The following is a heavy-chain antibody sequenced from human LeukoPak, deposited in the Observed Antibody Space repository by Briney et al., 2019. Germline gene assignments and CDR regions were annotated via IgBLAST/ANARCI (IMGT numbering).Heavy chain of an antibody. V-gene: IGHV4-34*01. Sequence: SETLSLTCAVYGGSFSGYYWSWIGQPRGKGLEWIGEINHSGSTDYNPSLKRRVTISVDTSKNQFSLKLSSVTAADTAVYYCARKNPPFWRPRGDNWFDPWGQGTPVTVSS. D-gene: IGHD3-3*01. CDR3: ARKNPPFWRPRGDNWFDP. J-gene: IGHJ5*02. CDR2: INHSGST. CDR1: GGSFSGYY.